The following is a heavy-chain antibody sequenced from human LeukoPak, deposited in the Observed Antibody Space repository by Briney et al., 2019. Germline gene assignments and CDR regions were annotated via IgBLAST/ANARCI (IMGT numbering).Heavy chain of an antibody. D-gene: IGHD4-17*01. CDR2: IIPIFGTA. Sequence: SVKVSCKASGGTFISYAISCVRQAPGQGLEWIGRIIPIFGTANYAQKFQGRVTITTDESTSTAYMELSSLRSEDTAVYYCAREHLRASYFDYWGQGTLVTVSS. CDR3: AREHLRASYFDY. V-gene: IGHV1-69*05. CDR1: GGTFISYA. J-gene: IGHJ4*02.